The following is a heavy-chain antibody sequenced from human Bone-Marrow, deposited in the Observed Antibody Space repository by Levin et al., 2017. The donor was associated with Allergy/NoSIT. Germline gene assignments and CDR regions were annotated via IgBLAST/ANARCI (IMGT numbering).Heavy chain of an antibody. CDR3: ARVITDYFDY. CDR1: GFTFSSYA. D-gene: IGHD3-16*01. CDR2: ISYDGSNK. J-gene: IGHJ4*02. Sequence: GGSLRLSCAASGFTFSSYAMHWVRQAPGKGLEWVAVISYDGSNKYYADSVKGRFTISRDNSKNTLYLQMNSLRAEDTAVYYCARVITDYFDYWGQGTLVTVSS. V-gene: IGHV3-30*04.